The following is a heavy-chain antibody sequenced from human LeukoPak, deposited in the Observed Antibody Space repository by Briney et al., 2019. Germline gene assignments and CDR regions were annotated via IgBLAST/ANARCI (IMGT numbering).Heavy chain of an antibody. CDR1: GFTFSSYE. V-gene: IGHV3-48*03. D-gene: IGHD2-8*01. CDR3: ARVQLYCTNGVCYYYYYMDV. J-gene: IGHJ6*03. Sequence: QPGGSLRLSCAASGFTFSSYEMNWVRQAPGKGLEWVSYISSSGSTIYYADSVKGRFTISRDNAKNSLYLQMNSLRAEDTAVYYCARVQLYCTNGVCYYYYYMDVWGKGTTVTVSS. CDR2: ISSSGSTI.